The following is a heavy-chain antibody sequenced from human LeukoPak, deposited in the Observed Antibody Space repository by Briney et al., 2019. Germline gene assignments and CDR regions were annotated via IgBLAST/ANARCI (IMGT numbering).Heavy chain of an antibody. CDR2: ISSSSGTI. Sequence: GGSLRLSCAASGFTLNTYNMNWVRQAPGKGLEWVSYISSSSGTIYYADSVEGRFTISRDNAKNSLYLQVNSLRAEDTAMYYCATRRVGATKAAFDIWGQGTMVTVSS. CDR1: GFTLNTYN. J-gene: IGHJ3*02. V-gene: IGHV3-48*04. CDR3: ATRRVGATKAAFDI. D-gene: IGHD1-26*01.